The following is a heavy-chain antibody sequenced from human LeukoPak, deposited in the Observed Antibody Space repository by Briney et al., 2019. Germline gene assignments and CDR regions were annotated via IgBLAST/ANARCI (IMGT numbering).Heavy chain of an antibody. Sequence: GGSLRLSCAASGFTFSDYYMSWIRQAPGKGLEWVSHMSNSGGTIYYADSVMGRFTVSRDNAKNSLSLQMNGLRADDTAVYSCAKSFTSSSSDYWGQGTLVTVSS. CDR1: GFTFSDYY. V-gene: IGHV3-11*01. CDR3: AKSFTSSSSDY. J-gene: IGHJ4*02. D-gene: IGHD6-13*01. CDR2: MSNSGGTI.